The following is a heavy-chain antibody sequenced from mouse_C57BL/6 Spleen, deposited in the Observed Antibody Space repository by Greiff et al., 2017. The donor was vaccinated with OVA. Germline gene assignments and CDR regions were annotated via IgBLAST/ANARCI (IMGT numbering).Heavy chain of an antibody. D-gene: IGHD3-3*01. CDR1: GYSITSGYY. CDR3: ARDRGYLDY. Sequence: EVKLVESGPGLVKPSQSLSLTCSVTGYSITSGYYWNWLRQFPGNKLEWMGYISYDGSNNYNPSLKNRISITRDTSKNQFFLKLNSVTTEDTATYYCARDRGYLDYWGQGTTLTVSS. CDR2: ISYDGSN. J-gene: IGHJ2*01. V-gene: IGHV3-6*01.